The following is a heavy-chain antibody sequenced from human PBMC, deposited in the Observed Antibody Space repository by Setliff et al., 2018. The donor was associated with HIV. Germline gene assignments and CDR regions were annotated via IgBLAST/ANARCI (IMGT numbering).Heavy chain of an antibody. CDR2: ISYSGNT. D-gene: IGHD3-16*01. CDR3: ARGISTNAYWHGAPYNWFDP. Sequence: SETLSLTCNVSGGSIRSNRDHWGWIRQTPGKGLEWIGSISYSGNTYYHPSLQSRVTISLDMSKDQFSLRLKSVTAADTAIYYCARGISTNAYWHGAPYNWFDPWGQGILVTVS. J-gene: IGHJ5*02. CDR1: GGSIRSNRDH. V-gene: IGHV4-39*07.